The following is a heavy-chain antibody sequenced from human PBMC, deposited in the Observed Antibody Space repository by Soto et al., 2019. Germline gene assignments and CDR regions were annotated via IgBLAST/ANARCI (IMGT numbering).Heavy chain of an antibody. Sequence: QVQLQESGPGLVKPSQTLSLTCSVSGGSISRGGYYWSWIRQHPGKGLEWIGYLYYTGSTSYNPSLKSRLTLSVDTSKNQFSLKLSSVTAADTAVYYCASFRGWSTYYFDYWGQGTLVTVSS. J-gene: IGHJ4*02. CDR1: GGSISRGGYY. CDR3: ASFRGWSTYYFDY. D-gene: IGHD3-10*01. CDR2: LYYTGST. V-gene: IGHV4-31*03.